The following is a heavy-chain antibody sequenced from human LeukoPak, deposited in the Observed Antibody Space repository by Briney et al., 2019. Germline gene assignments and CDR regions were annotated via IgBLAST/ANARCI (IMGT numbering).Heavy chain of an antibody. J-gene: IGHJ4*02. D-gene: IGHD3-10*01. CDR1: GFSVSTFY. Sequence: RAGGSLRLSCAASGFSVSTFYMSWVRQAPGKGLEWVSVLYTAGPTYYADSVQGRFTISRDNSKNTLFLQMDNLRADDTATYYCARSGPSVLWSKSFDYWGQGALVTVSS. V-gene: IGHV3-66*01. CDR2: LYTAGPT. CDR3: ARSGPSVLWSKSFDY.